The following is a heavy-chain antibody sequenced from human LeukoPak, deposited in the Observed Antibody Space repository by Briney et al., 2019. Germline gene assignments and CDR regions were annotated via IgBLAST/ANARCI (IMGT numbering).Heavy chain of an antibody. CDR2: ISSSGSTI. CDR3: ARDPDRYGSGSYEFDY. Sequence: GGSLRLSCAASGSTFSSYEMNWVRQAPGKGLEWVSYISSSGSTIYYADSVKGRFTISRDNAKNSLYLQMNSLRAEDTAVYYCARDPDRYGSGSYEFDYWGQGTLVTVSS. J-gene: IGHJ4*02. CDR1: GSTFSSYE. D-gene: IGHD3-10*01. V-gene: IGHV3-48*03.